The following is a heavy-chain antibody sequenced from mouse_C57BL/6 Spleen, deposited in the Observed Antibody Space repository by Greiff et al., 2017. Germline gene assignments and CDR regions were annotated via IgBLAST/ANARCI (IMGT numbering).Heavy chain of an antibody. V-gene: IGHV5-4*01. J-gene: IGHJ2*01. CDR1: GFTFSSYA. CDR2: ISDGGSYT. Sequence: EVQVVESGGGLVKPGGSLKLSCAASGFTFSSYAMSWVRQTPEKRLEWVATISDGGSYTYYPDNVKGRFTISRDNAKNNLYLQMSHLKSEDTAMYYCARDQIYSIFSDYWGQGTTLPVSS. CDR3: ARDQIYSIFSDY. D-gene: IGHD2-5*01.